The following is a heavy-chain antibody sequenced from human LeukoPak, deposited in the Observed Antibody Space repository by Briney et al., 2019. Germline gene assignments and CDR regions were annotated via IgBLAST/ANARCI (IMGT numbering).Heavy chain of an antibody. J-gene: IGHJ6*02. CDR2: ISSSGSTI. V-gene: IGHV3-11*01. D-gene: IGHD2-15*01. CDR1: GSTFSDYY. Sequence: GGSLRLSCAASGSTFSDYYMSWIRQAPGKGLEWVSYISSSGSTIYYADSVKGRFTISRDNAKNSLYLQMNSLRAEDTAVYYCAGWWYYYYGMDVWGQGTTVTVSS. CDR3: AGWWYYYYGMDV.